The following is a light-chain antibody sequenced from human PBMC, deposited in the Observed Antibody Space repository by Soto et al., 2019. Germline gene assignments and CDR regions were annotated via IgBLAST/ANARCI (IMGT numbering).Light chain of an antibody. CDR3: SSWHGTLNGVV. CDR1: SSDVGAYNF. J-gene: IGLJ2*01. Sequence: QSALTQPPSASGSPGQSVTISCTGTSSDVGAYNFVSWFQQHPGKAPKLMIYDVSERPSGVPDRFSGSKSDNTASLTVYGLQAEDEGDYYCSSWHGTLNGVVFGGGTKVTVL. V-gene: IGLV2-8*01. CDR2: DVS.